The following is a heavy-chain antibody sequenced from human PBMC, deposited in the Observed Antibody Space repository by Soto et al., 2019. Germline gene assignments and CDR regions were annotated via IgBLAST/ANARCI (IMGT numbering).Heavy chain of an antibody. Sequence: GGSLRLSCAASGFTFSSYSMNWVRQAPGKGLEWVSSISSSSSYIYYADSVKGRFTISRDNAKNSLYLQMNSLRAEDTAVYYCASRKVDTAMDRDYWGQGTLVTVSS. CDR1: GFTFSSYS. CDR2: ISSSSSYI. V-gene: IGHV3-21*01. D-gene: IGHD5-18*01. J-gene: IGHJ4*02. CDR3: ASRKVDTAMDRDY.